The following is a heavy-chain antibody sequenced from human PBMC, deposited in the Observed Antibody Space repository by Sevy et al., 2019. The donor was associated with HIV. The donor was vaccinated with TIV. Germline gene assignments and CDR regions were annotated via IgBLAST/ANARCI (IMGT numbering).Heavy chain of an antibody. CDR3: ATDTTGYHSTLDY. CDR2: FDPGDGDAET. Sequence: ASVKVSCKVSGYTLTEFSIHWVRQAPGKGLEWMGGFDPGDGDAETPYAQKFRDRLTMTADTSTDTVYMELSSLRSEDTAVYYCATDTTGYHSTLDYWGLGTLVTVSS. D-gene: IGHD3-9*01. CDR1: GYTLTEFS. J-gene: IGHJ4*02. V-gene: IGHV1-24*01.